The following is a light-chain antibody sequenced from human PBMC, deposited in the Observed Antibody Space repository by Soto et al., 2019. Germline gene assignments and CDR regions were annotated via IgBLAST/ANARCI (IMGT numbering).Light chain of an antibody. CDR3: QQSYSTRLT. Sequence: IQMTQSPSSLSASVGDRVTITCRTSQSISSYLNWYQQKPGKAPKLLIYTASSLQTGVPLRFSGSGSGTDFTLTISSLQPEDFATYYCQQSYSTRLTFGGGTKVDNK. CDR2: TAS. V-gene: IGKV1-39*01. J-gene: IGKJ4*01. CDR1: QSISSY.